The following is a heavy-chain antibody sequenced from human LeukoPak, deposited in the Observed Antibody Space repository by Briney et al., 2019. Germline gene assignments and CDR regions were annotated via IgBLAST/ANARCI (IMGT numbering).Heavy chain of an antibody. CDR1: GGSIRSGGYY. CDR3: ATDRGYTFGYYFDN. V-gene: IGHV4-31*03. Sequence: SETLSLTCTVSGGSIRSGGYYWSWIRQHPGKGLEWISYTYYTGSTSYNPSLKSRLTISVDTSKNQFSLKLNSVTAADTAVYYCATDRGYTFGYYFDNWGQGTLVTVSS. CDR2: TYYTGST. J-gene: IGHJ4*02. D-gene: IGHD5-18*01.